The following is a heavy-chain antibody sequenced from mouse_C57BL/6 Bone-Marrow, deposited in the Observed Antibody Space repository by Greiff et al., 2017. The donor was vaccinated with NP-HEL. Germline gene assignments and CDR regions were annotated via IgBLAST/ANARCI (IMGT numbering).Heavy chain of an antibody. J-gene: IGHJ2*01. CDR3: ARRLLFFDY. CDR1: GYSFTGYF. CDR2: INPYNGDT. V-gene: IGHV1-20*01. D-gene: IGHD2-13*01. Sequence: VQLQQSGPELVKPGDSVKISCKASGYSFTGYFMTWVMQSHGKSLEWLGRINPYNGDTFYNQKFKGKATLTVDKSSSTAHMELRSLTSEDSAVYYCARRLLFFDYWGQGTTLTVSS.